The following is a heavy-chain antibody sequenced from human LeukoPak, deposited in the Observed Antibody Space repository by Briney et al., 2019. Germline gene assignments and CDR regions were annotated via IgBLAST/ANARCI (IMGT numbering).Heavy chain of an antibody. V-gene: IGHV1-2*02. J-gene: IGHJ4*02. D-gene: IGHD2-2*01. Sequence: ASVKVSCKSSGYTFIDYYIHWVRQAPGQGLEWMGWINPNSGATKYAQKFQGRVSMTRDTSINTAYMDLTNLRSDDTATFHCARVKKLMPEFEFWGQGTLVTVSS. CDR1: GYTFIDYY. CDR2: INPNSGAT. CDR3: ARVKKLMPEFEF.